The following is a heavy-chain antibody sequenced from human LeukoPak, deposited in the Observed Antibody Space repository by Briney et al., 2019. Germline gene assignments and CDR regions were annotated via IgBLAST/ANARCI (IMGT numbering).Heavy chain of an antibody. CDR1: GFSLSTSGVG. J-gene: IGHJ4*02. CDR3: ANRRGTSGWSEGYFDY. Sequence: ESGPTLVKPTQTLTLICTFSGFSLSTSGVGVGWIRQPPGKAPEWLALIYWDDDKRYSPSLKSRLTITKDTSKNQVVLTMTNVDPLDTATYYCANRRGTSGWSEGYFDYWGQGTLVTVSS. D-gene: IGHD6-19*01. CDR2: IYWDDDK. V-gene: IGHV2-5*02.